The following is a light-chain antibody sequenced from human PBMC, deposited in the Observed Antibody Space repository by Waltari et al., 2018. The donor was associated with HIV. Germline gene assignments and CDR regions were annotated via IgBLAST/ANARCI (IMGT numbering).Light chain of an antibody. Sequence: QSVLTQPPSASGTPGQRVTISCSGSSSNIGDNYVSGSQQLPGTAPKLLIYRNYQRPSGVPDRFSGSKSGTSASLAISGLRSEDEGDFYCASWDDSLRNWVFGGGTKLTVL. V-gene: IGLV1-47*01. J-gene: IGLJ3*02. CDR2: RNY. CDR1: SSNIGDNY. CDR3: ASWDDSLRNWV.